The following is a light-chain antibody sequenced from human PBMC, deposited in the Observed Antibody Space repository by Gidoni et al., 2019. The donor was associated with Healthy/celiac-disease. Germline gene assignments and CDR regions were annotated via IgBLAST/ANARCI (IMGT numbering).Light chain of an antibody. V-gene: IGKV2D-29*01. CDR2: EVS. J-gene: IGKJ4*01. CDR3: MQSIPLPHT. CDR1: HSLLHGDGKTY. Sequence: DIVRTQTPHSLSLTPGQPASISCNASHSLLHGDGKTYLYWYLQKPGQPPQILIYEVSNRFSGVPDRFSGSGSGTDFTLLSSRVEAADVGVYYCMQSIPLPHTFGQGTKVEIK.